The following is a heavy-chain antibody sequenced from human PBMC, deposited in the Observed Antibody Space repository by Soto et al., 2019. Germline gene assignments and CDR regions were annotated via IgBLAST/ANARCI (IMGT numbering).Heavy chain of an antibody. CDR1: GFSLSTNGVG. V-gene: IGHV2-5*02. CDR3: AHRPNITVGYVFDS. Sequence: QITLKESSPTLVKPTQTLTLTCTFSGFSLSTNGVGVGWIRQPPGKALEWLALIYWDDDKRYSPSLKNRLTISKDTSKNQVVLTMTYMDPVDTATYFCAHRPNITVGYVFDSWGLGTLVTVSS. J-gene: IGHJ4*02. CDR2: IYWDDDK. D-gene: IGHD1-26*01.